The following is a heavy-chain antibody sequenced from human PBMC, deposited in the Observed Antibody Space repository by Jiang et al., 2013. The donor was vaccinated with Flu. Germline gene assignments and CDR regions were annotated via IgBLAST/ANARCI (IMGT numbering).Heavy chain of an antibody. D-gene: IGHD3-3*01. Sequence: LLKPSETLSLTCAVYGGSFSGYYWSWIRQPPGKGLEWIGEINHSGSTNYNPSLKSRVTISVDTSKNQFSLKLSSVTAADTAVYYCARGQGGDFWSGSLGYWGQGTLVTVSS. CDR3: ARGQGGDFWSGSLGY. V-gene: IGHV4-34*01. CDR2: INHSGST. J-gene: IGHJ4*02. CDR1: GGSFSGYY.